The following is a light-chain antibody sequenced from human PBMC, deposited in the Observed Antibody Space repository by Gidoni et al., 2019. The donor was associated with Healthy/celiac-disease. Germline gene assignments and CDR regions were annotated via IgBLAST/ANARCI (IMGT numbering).Light chain of an antibody. J-gene: IGLJ2*01. Sequence: SYELTQPPSVSVSPGQTASITCSGDKLGDKYACWYQQKPGQSPVLVLYQDSKRPSGIPERFSGSNSGNTATLTISGTQAMYEADYYCQAWDSSVVFGGGTKLTVL. CDR1: KLGDKY. V-gene: IGLV3-1*01. CDR3: QAWDSSVV. CDR2: QDS.